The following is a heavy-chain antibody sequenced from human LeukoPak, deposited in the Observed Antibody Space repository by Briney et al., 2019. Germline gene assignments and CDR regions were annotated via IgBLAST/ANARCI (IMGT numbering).Heavy chain of an antibody. CDR3: ATVILQGHGGPYFDY. Sequence: ASVKVSCKVSGYTLTELSMHWVRQAPGKGLEWMGGFDPEDGETIYAQKFQGRVTMTEDTSTDTAYMELSSLRSEDTAVYYCATVILQGHGGPYFDYWGQGTLVTVSS. CDR1: GYTLTELS. J-gene: IGHJ4*02. V-gene: IGHV1-24*01. CDR2: FDPEDGET. D-gene: IGHD4-23*01.